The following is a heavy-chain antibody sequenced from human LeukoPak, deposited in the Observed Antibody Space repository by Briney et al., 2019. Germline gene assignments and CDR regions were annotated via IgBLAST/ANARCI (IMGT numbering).Heavy chain of an antibody. CDR1: GFTFSDYY. D-gene: IGHD5-18*01. CDR3: ATTGGYSYGS. CDR2: ISFTSSTI. V-gene: IGHV3-48*02. Sequence: GGSLRLSCAASGFTFSDYYMNWVRQSPGKGLEWVSYISFTSSTIFYADSVKGRFTISRDNAKNSLCLQMNSLRDEDTAVYYCATTGGYSYGSWGQGTLVTVSS. J-gene: IGHJ5*02.